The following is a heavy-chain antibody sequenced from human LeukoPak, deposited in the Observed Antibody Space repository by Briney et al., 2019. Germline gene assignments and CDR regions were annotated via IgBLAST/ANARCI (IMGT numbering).Heavy chain of an antibody. J-gene: IGHJ4*02. CDR2: INPSSGST. V-gene: IGHV1-46*01. CDR3: ARVPWANYYDIYFDY. D-gene: IGHD3-22*01. Sequence: ASVKVSCKASGYTFTTFYMHWVRQAPGQGLEWMGMINPSSGSTSYAQKFPGRVTMTRDTSTSTVYMELSSLRSEDTAVYYCARVPWANYYDIYFDYWGQGTLVTVSS. CDR1: GYTFTTFY.